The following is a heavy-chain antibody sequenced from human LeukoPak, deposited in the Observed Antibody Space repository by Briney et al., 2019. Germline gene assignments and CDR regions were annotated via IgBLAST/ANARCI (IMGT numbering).Heavy chain of an antibody. CDR2: ISGSGDST. CDR1: GFTFSNYA. V-gene: IGHV3-23*01. J-gene: IGHJ4*02. Sequence: GGSLRLSCAASGFTFSNYAMTWVRQAPGKGLEWVSIISGSGDSTYYANSVKGRFTISRGNSKNTLYLQMSSLSAEDTAVYYCAKGVYSVFPDSRVLDYWGQGTLVTVSS. CDR3: AKGVYSVFPDSRVLDY. D-gene: IGHD5/OR15-5a*01.